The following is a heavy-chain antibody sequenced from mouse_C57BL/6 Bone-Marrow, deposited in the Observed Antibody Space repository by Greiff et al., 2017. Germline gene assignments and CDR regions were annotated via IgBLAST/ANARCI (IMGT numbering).Heavy chain of an antibody. CDR2: IYPRSGNT. Sequence: LQESGAELARPGASVKLSCKASGYTFTSYGISWVKQRTGQGLEWIGEIYPRSGNTYYNEKFKGKATLTADKSSSTAYMELRSLTSEDSAVYFCATYDGYYKDYWGQGTTLTVSS. V-gene: IGHV1-81*01. J-gene: IGHJ2*01. CDR3: ATYDGYYKDY. D-gene: IGHD2-3*01. CDR1: GYTFTSYG.